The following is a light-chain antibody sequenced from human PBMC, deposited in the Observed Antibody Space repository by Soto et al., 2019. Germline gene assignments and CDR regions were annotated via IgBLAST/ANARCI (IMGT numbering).Light chain of an antibody. CDR3: QHYGGLWT. CDR1: QSINNR. CDR2: DAS. J-gene: IGKJ1*01. Sequence: DIQMTQPPSTLSASVGDRVTITCRASQSINNRLAWYQRKPGKAPKVLIFDASTLESGVPSRFSASGSGTEFSLTISSLQPDDFATYYCQHYGGLWTFGQGTKVEI. V-gene: IGKV1-5*01.